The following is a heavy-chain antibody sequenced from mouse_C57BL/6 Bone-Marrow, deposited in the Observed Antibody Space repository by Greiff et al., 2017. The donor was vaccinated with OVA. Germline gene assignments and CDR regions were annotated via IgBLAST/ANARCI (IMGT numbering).Heavy chain of an antibody. J-gene: IGHJ1*03. CDR1: GFTFSSYG. V-gene: IGHV5-6*01. CDR3: ARSFSYWYFDV. CDR2: ISSGGSYT. Sequence: EVKLVESGGDLVKPGGSLKLSCAASGFTFSSYGMSWVRQTPDKRLEWVATISSGGSYTYSPDSVKGRFTISRDYAKNTLNRQMSSLKSEDTAVYDCARSFSYWYFDVWGTGTTVTVTS.